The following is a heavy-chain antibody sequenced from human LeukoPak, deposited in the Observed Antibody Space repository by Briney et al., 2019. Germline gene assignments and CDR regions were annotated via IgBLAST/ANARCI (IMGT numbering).Heavy chain of an antibody. J-gene: IGHJ3*02. Sequence: PSETLSLTCSVSGDTISTSDHYWGWIRQPPGKGLEWIGSIYYTGNTYYNPSLKSRVTISVDTPKNQFSLKLSSVTAADTAVYYCAGNGAVDAFDIWGQGTMVTVSS. CDR1: GDTISTSDHY. D-gene: IGHD4-17*01. CDR3: AGNGAVDAFDI. CDR2: IYYTGNT. V-gene: IGHV4-39*01.